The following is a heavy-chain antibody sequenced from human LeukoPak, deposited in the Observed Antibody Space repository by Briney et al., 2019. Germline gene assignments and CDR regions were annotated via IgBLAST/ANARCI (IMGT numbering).Heavy chain of an antibody. Sequence: PGGSLRLSCAASGFTVSSNYMSWVRQAPGKGLEWVSVIYSGGSTYYADSVKGRFAISRDNSKNSLYLQMHSLRAEDTAVYHCARDAGYCSGGSCCDKWGQGTLVTVSS. CDR2: IYSGGST. V-gene: IGHV3-66*01. D-gene: IGHD2-15*01. J-gene: IGHJ4*02. CDR1: GFTVSSNY. CDR3: ARDAGYCSGGSCCDK.